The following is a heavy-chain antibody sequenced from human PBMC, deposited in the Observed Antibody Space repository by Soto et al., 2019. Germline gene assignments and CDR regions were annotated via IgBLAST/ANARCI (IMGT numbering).Heavy chain of an antibody. CDR3: ARTIFGVVMVFDY. Sequence: PSETLSLTCTVSGDSMTSSSYYWGWIRQPPGKGLEWLGSIYYSERTSYHSGSTYYSPSLKSRVTISGDTSKSQFSLKLSSVTAADTAVYYCARTIFGVVMVFDYWGQGTLVTVSS. CDR1: GDSMTSSSYY. CDR2: IYYSERTSYHSGST. V-gene: IGHV4-39*01. D-gene: IGHD3-3*01. J-gene: IGHJ4*02.